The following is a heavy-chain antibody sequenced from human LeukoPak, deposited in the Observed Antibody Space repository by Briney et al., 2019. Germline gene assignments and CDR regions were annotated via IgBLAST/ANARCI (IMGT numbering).Heavy chain of an antibody. D-gene: IGHD6-13*01. CDR1: GGSFSGYY. J-gene: IGHJ4*02. CDR2: INHSGST. V-gene: IGHV4-34*01. CDR3: AKHQARYSSSWYPYFDY. Sequence: PSETLSLTCAVYGGSFSGYYWSWIRQPPGKGLEWIGEINHSGSTNYNPSLKSRVTISVDTSKNQFSLKLSSVTAADTAVYYCAKHQARYSSSWYPYFDYWGQGTLVTVSS.